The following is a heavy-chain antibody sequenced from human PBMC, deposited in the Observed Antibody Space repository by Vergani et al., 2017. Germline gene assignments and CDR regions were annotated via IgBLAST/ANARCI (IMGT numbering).Heavy chain of an antibody. CDR1: GGSFSGYY. CDR3: ARAPYYYDREGIDY. D-gene: IGHD3-22*01. Sequence: QVQLQQWGAGLLKPSETLSLTCAVYGGSFSGYYWSWIRQPPGKGLEWIGEINHSGSTNCNPSLKSRVTISVDTSKNQFSLKLSSVTAADTAVYYCARAPYYYDREGIDYWGQGTLVTVSS. J-gene: IGHJ4*02. V-gene: IGHV4-34*01. CDR2: INHSGST.